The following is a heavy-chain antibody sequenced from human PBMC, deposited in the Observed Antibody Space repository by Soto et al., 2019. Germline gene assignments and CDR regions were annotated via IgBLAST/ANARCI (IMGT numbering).Heavy chain of an antibody. V-gene: IGHV3-43*01. Sequence: GGSLRLSCAASGFTFDDYTMHWVRHAPGKGLEWVSLISWDGGSTYYADSAKGRFTISRDNSKNSRYRQMNSRRTEDTALYYCAKDGEGYGSGSYYYYYYGMDVWGQGTTVTVSS. CDR2: ISWDGGST. D-gene: IGHD3-10*01. CDR1: GFTFDDYT. J-gene: IGHJ6*02. CDR3: AKDGEGYGSGSYYYYYYGMDV.